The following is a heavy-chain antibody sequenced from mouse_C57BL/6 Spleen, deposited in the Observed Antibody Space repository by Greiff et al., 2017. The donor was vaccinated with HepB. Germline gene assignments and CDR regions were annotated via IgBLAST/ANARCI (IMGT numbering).Heavy chain of an antibody. J-gene: IGHJ2*01. V-gene: IGHV1-22*01. CDR1: GYTFTDYN. D-gene: IGHD1-1*01. CDR2: INPNNGGT. Sequence: VQLQQSGPELVKPGASVKMSCKASGYTFTDYNMHWVKQSHGKSLEWIGYINPNNGGTSYNQKFKGKATLTVNKSSSTAYMELRSLTSEDSAVYYCARYGYYGSSRGYFDYWGQGTTLTVSS. CDR3: ARYGYYGSSRGYFDY.